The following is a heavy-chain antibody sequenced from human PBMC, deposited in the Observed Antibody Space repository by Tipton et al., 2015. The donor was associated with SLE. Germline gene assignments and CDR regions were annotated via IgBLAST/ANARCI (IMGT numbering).Heavy chain of an antibody. J-gene: IGHJ4*02. CDR1: GASISDGAYY. D-gene: IGHD4-11*01. Sequence: TLSLTCTVSGASISDGAYYWSWIRQHQGKGLEYIEYISHTGNTYSKPSLKSRVVMSLDTSKNQFSLKLSSVTAADTAVYYCAREGGATVTADYWGQGTLVTVSS. CDR2: ISHTGNT. CDR3: AREGGATVTADY. V-gene: IGHV4-31*03.